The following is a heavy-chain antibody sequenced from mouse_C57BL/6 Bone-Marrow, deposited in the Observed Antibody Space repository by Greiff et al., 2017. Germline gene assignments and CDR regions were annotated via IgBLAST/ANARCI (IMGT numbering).Heavy chain of an antibody. V-gene: IGHV1-7*01. CDR1: GYTFTSYW. CDR3: ASVNAWFAY. J-gene: IGHJ3*01. CDR2: INPSTGYT. Sequence: VQGVESGAELAKPGASVKMSCKASGYTFTSYWMHWVKQRPGQGLEWIGYINPSTGYTEYNQKFKDKATLTADKSSSTAYLQLSSLTSEDSAVYYCASVNAWFAYWGQGTLVTVSA.